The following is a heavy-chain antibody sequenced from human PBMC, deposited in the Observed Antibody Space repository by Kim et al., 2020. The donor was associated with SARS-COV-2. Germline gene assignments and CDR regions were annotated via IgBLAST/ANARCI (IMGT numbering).Heavy chain of an antibody. J-gene: IGHJ4*02. CDR1: GFTFRNSG. D-gene: IGHD6-25*01. CDR3: AKDLGTTSSSGYCFDY. CDR2: IWYDGSEK. Sequence: GGSLRLSCTASGFTFRNSGIHWVRQAPGKGLEWVAIIWYDGSEKYYGDSVRGRFTISRDNSKDTVYLQMNSLRADDTAVYFCAKDLGTTSSSGYCFDYWGQGTLVTVSS. V-gene: IGHV3-33*06.